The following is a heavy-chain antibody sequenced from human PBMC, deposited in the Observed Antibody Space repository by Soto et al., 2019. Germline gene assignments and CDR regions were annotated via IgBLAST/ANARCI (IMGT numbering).Heavy chain of an antibody. Sequence: QVQLVQSGAEVKKPGASVKVSCKASGYTFTSYGISWVRQAPGQGLEWMGWISAYNGNTNYAQKLQGRVTLTTDTSTSTAYMELTSLRSAATAVCYCATQRFVDYYGMDVWGQGATVTVSS. J-gene: IGHJ6*02. V-gene: IGHV1-18*01. CDR2: ISAYNGNT. D-gene: IGHD2-21*01. CDR3: ATQRFVDYYGMDV. CDR1: GYTFTSYG.